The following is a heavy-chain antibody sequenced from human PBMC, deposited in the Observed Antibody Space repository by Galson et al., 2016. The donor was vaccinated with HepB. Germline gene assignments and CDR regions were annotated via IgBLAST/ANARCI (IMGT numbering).Heavy chain of an antibody. V-gene: IGHV3-48*02. CDR3: AKGATATTGAKTKRVWYFDL. CDR1: GFTFSTYS. Sequence: SLRLSCAASGFTFSTYSMDWVRQAPRKGLEWISYISTSSSTIYYADSVKGRFTISRDDATNSLYLQMNSLRDEDTAVYYCAKGATATTGAKTKRVWYFDLWGRGTLVTVSS. D-gene: IGHD1-7*01. CDR2: ISTSSSTI. J-gene: IGHJ2*01.